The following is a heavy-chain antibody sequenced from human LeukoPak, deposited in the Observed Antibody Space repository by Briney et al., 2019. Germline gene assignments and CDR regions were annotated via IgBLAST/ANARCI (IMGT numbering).Heavy chain of an antibody. J-gene: IGHJ4*02. Sequence: ASVKVPCKVSGYTFTSYYMHWVRQAPGQGLEWMGIINPSGGSTSYAQKFQGRVTMTRDTSTSTVYMELSSLRSEDTAVYYCARDFFEHGYSYVPDYWGQGTLVTVSS. V-gene: IGHV1-46*01. CDR2: INPSGGST. CDR1: GYTFTSYY. CDR3: ARDFFEHGYSYVPDY. D-gene: IGHD5-18*01.